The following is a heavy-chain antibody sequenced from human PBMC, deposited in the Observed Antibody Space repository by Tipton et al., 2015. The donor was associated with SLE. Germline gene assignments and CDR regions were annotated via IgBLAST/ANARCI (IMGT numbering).Heavy chain of an antibody. CDR2: IYYNGNT. V-gene: IGHV4-31*03. CDR1: DASINSVSYY. Sequence: TLSLTCTVSDASINSVSYYWTWIRQHPGKALEWIGYIYYNGNTYYNPSLKSRDTISADTSKNEFSLSLTSVTAADTAIYYCASPGGGSGSFVVLEIRGQGTMGTVSS. D-gene: IGHD3-10*01. J-gene: IGHJ3*02. CDR3: ASPGGGSGSFVVLEI.